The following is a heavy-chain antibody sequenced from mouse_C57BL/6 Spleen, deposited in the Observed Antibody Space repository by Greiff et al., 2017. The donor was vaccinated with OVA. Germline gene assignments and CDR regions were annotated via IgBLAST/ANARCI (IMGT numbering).Heavy chain of an antibody. V-gene: IGHV1-82*01. CDR3: AREANSDYFDY. CDR2: IYPGDGDT. CDR1: GYAFSSSW. Sequence: VQLQQSGPELVKPGASVKISCKASGYAFSSSWMNWVKQRPGKGLEWIGRIYPGDGDTNYNGKVKGKATLTADKSSSTAYMQLSSLTSEDSAVYFCAREANSDYFDYWGQGTTLTVSS. J-gene: IGHJ2*01. D-gene: IGHD3-2*02.